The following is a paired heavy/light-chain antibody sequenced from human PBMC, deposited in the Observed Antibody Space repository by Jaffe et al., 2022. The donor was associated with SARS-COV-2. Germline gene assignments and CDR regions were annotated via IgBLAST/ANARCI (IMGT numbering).Light chain of an antibody. J-gene: IGLJ3*02. CDR3: ETWDSDTRV. V-gene: IGLV4-60*03. CDR1: SGHSGYI. Sequence: QPVLTQSSSASASLGSSVKLTCTLSSGHSGYIIAWHQQQPGKAPRFLMKLDRSGNYRKENGVPDRFSGSTSGADRHLTISNLQSEDEADYYCETWDSDTRVFGGGTKVTVL. CDR2: LDRSGNY.
Heavy chain of an antibody. J-gene: IGHJ4*02. Sequence: EVQLVESGGGLVKPGGSLRLSCAASRFTFSNTWMSWVRQAPGKGLEWVGHIKTKTDGGTADYAAPVKGRFTISRDDSKNTLFLQMNSLKSGDTAVYYCATDHNAVLWSGELPGWGQGTLVTVSS. V-gene: IGHV3-15*01. D-gene: IGHD3-10*01. CDR3: ATDHNAVLWSGELPG. CDR1: RFTFSNTW. CDR2: IKTKTDGGTA.